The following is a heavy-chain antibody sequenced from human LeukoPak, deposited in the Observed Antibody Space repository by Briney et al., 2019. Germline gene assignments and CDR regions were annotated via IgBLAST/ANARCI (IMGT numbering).Heavy chain of an antibody. CDR1: GGSITQTNY. CDR3: AREGGPYRPLDY. V-gene: IGHV4-4*02. CDR2: VNLQGST. J-gene: IGHJ4*02. Sequence: SETLSLTCGVSGGSITQTNYWTWVRLPPGKGLEWIGEVNLQGSTNYNPSLMGRVAISVDKSENHVSLQLTSVAAADTAVYYCAREGGPYRPLDYSGQGTLVTVSS.